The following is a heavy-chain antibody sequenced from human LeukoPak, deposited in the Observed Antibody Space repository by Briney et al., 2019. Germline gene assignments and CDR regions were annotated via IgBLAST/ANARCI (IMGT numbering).Heavy chain of an antibody. V-gene: IGHV3-21*01. J-gene: IGHJ4*02. CDR3: ASGIYYASVLIWSPL. D-gene: IGHD3-10*01. CDR2: ISYSSAYI. Sequence: GGSLRLPRAASDFSFSGYSINWVRQAPGKGLEGVSSISYSSAYIYYIDSVKGRYTIQRYDAKNSLYLQMNSLGAEDTAVYYCASGIYYASVLIWSPLWGQGILVTVSS. CDR1: DFSFSGYS.